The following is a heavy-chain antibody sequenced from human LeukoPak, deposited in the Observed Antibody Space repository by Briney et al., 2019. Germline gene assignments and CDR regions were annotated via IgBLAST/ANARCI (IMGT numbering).Heavy chain of an antibody. Sequence: SQTLSLTCAISGDSVSSNSAAWNWIRQSPSRGLEWLGRTCYRSKWYNDYAVSVKSRMTINPDTSKNQFSLQLNSVTPEDTAVYYCARELREYYGSGTYRYFDLWGRGTLVTVSS. D-gene: IGHD3-10*01. CDR3: ARELREYYGSGTYRYFDL. CDR2: TCYRSKWYN. CDR1: GDSVSSNSAA. J-gene: IGHJ2*01. V-gene: IGHV6-1*01.